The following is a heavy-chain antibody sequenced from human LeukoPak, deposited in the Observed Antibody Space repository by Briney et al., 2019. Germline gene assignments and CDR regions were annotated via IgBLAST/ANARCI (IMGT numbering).Heavy chain of an antibody. J-gene: IGHJ3*02. CDR2: IDDGGNT. CDR1: GGSFSDYF. CDR3: ARFSRLTWGDWGDAFDI. D-gene: IGHD2-21*02. Sequence: SETLSLTCSVYGGSFSDYFWSWIRQTPGKGLEWIGEIDDGGNTNYNPSLMSRVLVSMERSKKEFSLVMRSVTAADTAVYYCARFSRLTWGDWGDAFDIWSQGATVIVSS. V-gene: IGHV4-34*01.